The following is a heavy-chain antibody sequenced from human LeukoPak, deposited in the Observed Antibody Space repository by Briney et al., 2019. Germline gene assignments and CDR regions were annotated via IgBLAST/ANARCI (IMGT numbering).Heavy chain of an antibody. V-gene: IGHV3-23*01. CDR1: GFTFSSYG. CDR2: ISGSGGST. Sequence: GGTLRLSCAASGFTFSSYGMSWVRQAPGKGLEWVSAISGSGGSTYYADSVKGRFTISRDNSKNTLYLQMNSLRAEDTAVYYCARDPYEGAPLAFDYWGQGTLVTVSS. D-gene: IGHD3-16*01. CDR3: ARDPYEGAPLAFDY. J-gene: IGHJ4*02.